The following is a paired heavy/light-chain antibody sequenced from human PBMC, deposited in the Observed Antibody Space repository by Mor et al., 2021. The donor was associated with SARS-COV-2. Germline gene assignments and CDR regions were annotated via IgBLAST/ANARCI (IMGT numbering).Heavy chain of an antibody. J-gene: IGHJ4*02. D-gene: IGHD1-26*01. CDR2: IYNRGTTT. CDR3: ARWKVGHTFDS. CDR1: GDSISSGNDY. Sequence: QVQLQESGPGLVKPSQTLSLTCTVSGDSISSGNDYWSWVRQPAGKRLEWIGRIYNRGTTTNYNPSLKSRVSISVDLSKNQFSLNLSSVTAADTAVYYCARWKVGHTFDSWGQGTLVTVSS. V-gene: IGHV4-61*02.
Light chain of an antibody. CDR3: QQYNSVPLT. J-gene: IGKJ3*01. V-gene: IGKV4-1*01. Sequence: DIVMTQSPDSLAVSLGERATINCKSSQTVLYTYNNKNYLAWYQQKPGQPPKLLISWASTRESGVPDRFSGSGSGTDFTLTISSLQAEDVAVYYCQQYNSVPLTFGPGTKVDIK. CDR2: WAS. CDR1: QTVLYTYNNKNY.